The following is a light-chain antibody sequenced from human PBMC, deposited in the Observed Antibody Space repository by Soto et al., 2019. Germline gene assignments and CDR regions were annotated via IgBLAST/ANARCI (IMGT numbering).Light chain of an antibody. Sequence: EIVMTQSPATLSVFPGQRATLSCRASQSVSSDLAWYQQKPGQAPRLLIYGASTRATGVPVRFSGGGSGTEFTLTISSLQSEDFAVYYCQQYNNWPPYTFGQGTKLQIK. CDR2: GAS. CDR3: QQYNNWPPYT. J-gene: IGKJ2*01. CDR1: QSVSSD. V-gene: IGKV3-15*01.